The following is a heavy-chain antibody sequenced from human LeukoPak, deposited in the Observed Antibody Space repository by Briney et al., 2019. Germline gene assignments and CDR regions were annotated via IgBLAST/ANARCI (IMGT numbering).Heavy chain of an antibody. V-gene: IGHV3-33*01. CDR2: IWYDGSNK. J-gene: IGHJ5*02. D-gene: IGHD3-16*01. Sequence: GGSLRLSCAASGFTFSSYGMHWVRQAPGKGLEWAAVIWYDGSNKYYADSVKGRFTISRDNSKNTLYLQMNSLRAEDTAVYYCARGFLDYGAWFDPWGQGTLVTVSS. CDR3: ARGFLDYGAWFDP. CDR1: GFTFSSYG.